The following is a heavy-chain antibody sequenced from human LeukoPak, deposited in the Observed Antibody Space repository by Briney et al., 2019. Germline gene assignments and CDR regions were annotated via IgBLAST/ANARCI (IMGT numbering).Heavy chain of an antibody. CDR3: ARGKGDIATFYYSYYMDV. CDR2: IDHRGST. Sequence: SETLSLTCAVYGGSFSAYYWSWTWIRQPPGKGLEWIGDIDHRGSTNYNPSLKSRVTISLATSKMQFSLNLGSVSAADTAVYYCARGKGDIATFYYSYYMDVWGKGTTVTVSS. J-gene: IGHJ6*03. CDR1: GGSFSAYY. D-gene: IGHD2-21*01. V-gene: IGHV4-34*01.